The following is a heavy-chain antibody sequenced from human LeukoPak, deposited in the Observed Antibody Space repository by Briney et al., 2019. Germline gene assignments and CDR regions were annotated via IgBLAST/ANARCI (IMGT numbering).Heavy chain of an antibody. D-gene: IGHD6-13*01. V-gene: IGHV4-59*01. CDR3: ARDRAAAGTGGFDY. J-gene: IGHJ4*02. CDR1: GGSISSYY. CDR2: IYYSGST. Sequence: PSETLSLTCTVSGGSISSYYWSWIRQPPGKGLEWIGYIYYSGSTNYNPSLKSRVTISVDTSKNQFSLKLSSVTPADTAVYYCARDRAAAGTGGFDYWGQGTLVTVSS.